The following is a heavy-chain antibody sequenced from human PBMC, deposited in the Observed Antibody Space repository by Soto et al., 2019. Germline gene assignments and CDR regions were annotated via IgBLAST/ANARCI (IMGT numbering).Heavy chain of an antibody. Sequence: HPGGSLRLSCAASGFTFTSYAMNWVRQAPGKGLEWVSAISGGGGGTYYADSVKGRFTISRDNSRNTVYLQFNSLRAEDTAVYYCVKGGCISTNCYHDFDYWGQGALVTVSS. J-gene: IGHJ4*02. CDR3: VKGGCISTNCYHDFDY. V-gene: IGHV3-23*01. CDR1: GFTFTSYA. D-gene: IGHD2-2*01. CDR2: ISGGGGGT.